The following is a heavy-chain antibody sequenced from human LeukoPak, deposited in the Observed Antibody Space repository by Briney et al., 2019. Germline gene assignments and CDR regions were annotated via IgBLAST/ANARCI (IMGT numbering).Heavy chain of an antibody. V-gene: IGHV4-4*07. D-gene: IGHD6-19*01. CDR1: GGSISSYY. CDR2: IYTTGST. J-gene: IGHJ5*02. Sequence: PSETLSLTCTVSGGSISSYYWSWIRQPAGKGLEWIGRIYTTGSTNYNPSLMSRVIMSVDTSKNQFSLKLTSVTAADTAVYYCARDGARGYSGGWYEPGDNWFDPWGQGTLVTVSS. CDR3: ARDGARGYSGGWYEPGDNWFDP.